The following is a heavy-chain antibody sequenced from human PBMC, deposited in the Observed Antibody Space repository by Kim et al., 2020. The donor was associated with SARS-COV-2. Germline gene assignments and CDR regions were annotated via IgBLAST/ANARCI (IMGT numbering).Heavy chain of an antibody. CDR3: ARDPRETQAKYDFWSGYYNWFDP. Sequence: ASVKVSCKASGYTFTGYYMHWVRQAPGQGLEWMGRINPNSGGTNYAQKFQGRVTMTRDTSISTAYMELSRLRSDDTAVYYCARDPRETQAKYDFWSGYYNWFDPWGQGTLVTVSS. J-gene: IGHJ5*02. D-gene: IGHD3-3*01. V-gene: IGHV1-2*06. CDR2: INPNSGGT. CDR1: GYTFTGYY.